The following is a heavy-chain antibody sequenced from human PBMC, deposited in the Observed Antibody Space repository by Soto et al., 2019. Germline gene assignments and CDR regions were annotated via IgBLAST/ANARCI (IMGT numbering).Heavy chain of an antibody. CDR2: ISSDGSKE. CDR3: AKSPSTMGYYLDY. J-gene: IGHJ4*02. V-gene: IGHV3-30*18. Sequence: GGSLRLSCAASGFIFNTYGMHWVRRAPGKGLEWVAIISSDGSKELYGSSVKGRFTISRDKVKNTLYLQMNSLRVEDTAVYFCAKSPSTMGYYLDYWGQGTLVTVSS. CDR1: GFIFNTYG. D-gene: IGHD3-10*01.